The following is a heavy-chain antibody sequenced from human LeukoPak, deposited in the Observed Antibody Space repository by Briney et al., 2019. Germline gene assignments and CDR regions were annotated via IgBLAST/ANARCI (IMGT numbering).Heavy chain of an antibody. CDR3: ARADYYETSGPFGY. Sequence: GGSLRLSCAGSGFTFSSHGRNWVRQAPGKGLKWVSFVSYNSNYIFYADSVKGRFTISRDNAKNSLYLQMNSLRAEDTAVYYCARADYYETSGPFGYWGQGTLVIVSS. J-gene: IGHJ4*02. D-gene: IGHD3-22*01. V-gene: IGHV3-21*01. CDR1: GFTFSSHG. CDR2: VSYNSNYI.